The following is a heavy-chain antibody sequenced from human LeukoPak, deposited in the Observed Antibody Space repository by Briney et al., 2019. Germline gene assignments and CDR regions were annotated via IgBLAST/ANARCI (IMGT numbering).Heavy chain of an antibody. Sequence: SETLSLTCTVSGGSISSYYWSWIRQPPGKGLEWIGYIYYSGSTNYNPSLKSRVTISVDTSKNQFSLKLSSVTAADTAVYYCARGFPLGAAAGHRWFDPWGQGTLVTVSS. CDR1: GGSISSYY. D-gene: IGHD6-13*01. CDR2: IYYSGST. J-gene: IGHJ5*02. CDR3: ARGFPLGAAAGHRWFDP. V-gene: IGHV4-59*01.